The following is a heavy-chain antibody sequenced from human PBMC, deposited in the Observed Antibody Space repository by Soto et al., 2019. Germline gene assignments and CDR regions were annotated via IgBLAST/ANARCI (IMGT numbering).Heavy chain of an antibody. Sequence: GGSLRLSCSASGFTFSDDGMPWVRQAPVKGLEWVAIIWHDGNNKYYADSVRGRFIISRDNSKNRLYLQMNSLRAEDTAVYYCASDLVGASDSYGLDVWGQGTPVTVSS. V-gene: IGHV3-33*08. CDR2: IWHDGNNK. D-gene: IGHD1-26*01. J-gene: IGHJ6*02. CDR3: ASDLVGASDSYGLDV. CDR1: GFTFSDDG.